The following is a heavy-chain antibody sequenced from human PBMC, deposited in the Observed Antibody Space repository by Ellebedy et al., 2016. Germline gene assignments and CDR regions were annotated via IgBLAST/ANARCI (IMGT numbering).Heavy chain of an antibody. D-gene: IGHD2-2*01. CDR1: GFTFSSYSM. V-gene: IGHV4/OR15-8*01. Sequence: ESLKISCAASGFTFSSYSMNWVRQPPGKGLEWIGEIYHSGSTNYNPSLKSRVTISVDKSKNQFSLKLSSVTAADTAVYYCASSAPYCSSTSCYADYWGQGTLVTVSS. CDR2: IYHSGST. CDR3: ASSAPYCSSTSCYADY. J-gene: IGHJ4*02.